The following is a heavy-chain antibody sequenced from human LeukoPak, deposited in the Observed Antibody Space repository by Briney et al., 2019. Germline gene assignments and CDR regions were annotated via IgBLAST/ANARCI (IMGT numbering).Heavy chain of an antibody. CDR1: GFSVSNNY. D-gene: IGHD1-1*01. Sequence: GGSLRLSCAVSGFSVSNNYMSWVRQAPGKGLEWVANIKEDGSEKHYVDSAKGRFTISRDNAKNSLYLQMNSLRAEDTAVYYCARPGQRDAFDIWGQGTMVTVSS. CDR3: ARPGQRDAFDI. V-gene: IGHV3-7*01. CDR2: IKEDGSEK. J-gene: IGHJ3*02.